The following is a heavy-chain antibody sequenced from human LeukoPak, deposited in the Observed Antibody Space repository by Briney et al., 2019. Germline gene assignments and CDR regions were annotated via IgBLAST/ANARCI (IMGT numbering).Heavy chain of an antibody. CDR2: IKQDGSEK. V-gene: IGHV3-7*01. D-gene: IGHD3-10*01. Sequence: GGSLRLSCAASGFTFSSYWMSWVRQAPGKGLEWVANIKQDGSEKYYVDSVKGRFTISRDNAENSLYLQMNSLRAEDTAVYYCATSRDVLLWFGELYWGQGTLVTVSS. CDR1: GFTFSSYW. J-gene: IGHJ4*02. CDR3: ATSRDVLLWFGELY.